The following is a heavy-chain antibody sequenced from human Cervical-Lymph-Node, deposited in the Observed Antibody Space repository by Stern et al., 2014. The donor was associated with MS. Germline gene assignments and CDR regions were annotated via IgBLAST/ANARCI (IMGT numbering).Heavy chain of an antibody. CDR1: GFIFRSYA. Sequence: EVQLEESGGGFVQPGGSLRLSSVGSGFIFRSYAMSWVRQAPGKGLEWVSTISKDGRDTHYADTMKGRFTISRDNAKNTLFLQMNSLRGEDTAIYYAASEDYDYNMDVWGQGTTVTVSS. CDR3: ASEDYDYNMDV. V-gene: IGHV3-23*04. J-gene: IGHJ6*02. CDR2: ISKDGRDT.